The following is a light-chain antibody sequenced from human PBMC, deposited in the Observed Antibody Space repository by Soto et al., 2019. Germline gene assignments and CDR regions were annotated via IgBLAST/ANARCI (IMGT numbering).Light chain of an antibody. Sequence: DIQMTQSPSTLSASVGDRVTITCRASQSIDIWLAWYQQKPGKAPKLLIYEASSLVSGVPSRFSGSGSGTEFTLTISSLQPDDFATYYCQQYDHHFGQGTKLEIK. J-gene: IGKJ2*01. CDR2: EAS. V-gene: IGKV1-5*01. CDR1: QSIDIW. CDR3: QQYDHH.